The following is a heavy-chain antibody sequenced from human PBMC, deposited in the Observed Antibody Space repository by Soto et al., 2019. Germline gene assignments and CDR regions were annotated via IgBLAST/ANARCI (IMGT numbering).Heavy chain of an antibody. CDR3: ARAYGYNYYFDY. J-gene: IGHJ4*02. CDR2: IYSSGTT. V-gene: IGHV4-59*01. D-gene: IGHD5-12*01. CDR1: GDSISDYY. Sequence: QVQLQESGPGLVKPSETVSLTCTVSGDSISDYYWSWIRQPPGKGLEWIAYIYSSGTTNYNPSLKSRVTISADTSKNQFSLKLSSVTAADTAVYYCARAYGYNYYFDYWGQGTLVTVSS.